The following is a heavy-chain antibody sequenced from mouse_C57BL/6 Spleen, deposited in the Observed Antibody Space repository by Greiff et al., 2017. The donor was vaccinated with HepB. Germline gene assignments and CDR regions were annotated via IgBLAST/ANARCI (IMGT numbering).Heavy chain of an antibody. J-gene: IGHJ3*01. CDR3: TAPGCDGSDGFAY. V-gene: IGHV14-4*01. D-gene: IGHD2-2*01. CDR2: IDPENGDT. Sequence: VQLQQSGAELVRPGASVKLSCTASGFNIKDDYMHWVKQRPEQGLEWIGWIDPENGDTEYASKFQGKATITADTSSNTAYLQLSSLTSEDTAVYYCTAPGCDGSDGFAYWGQGTLVTVSA. CDR1: GFNIKDDY.